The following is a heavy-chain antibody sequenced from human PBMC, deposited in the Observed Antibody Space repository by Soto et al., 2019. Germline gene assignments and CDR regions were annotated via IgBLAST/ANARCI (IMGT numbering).Heavy chain of an antibody. Sequence: GASVKVSCKASGYSFTNYAIYWVRQAPGQRLEWMGRIDAGTGNTKYSQQFQGRVTIIRDTSASTAYMELSSLTSEDTAVYYCARGASSSWMSLDYWGQGTPVTVYS. CDR3: ARGASSSWMSLDY. V-gene: IGHV1-3*01. J-gene: IGHJ4*02. CDR2: IDAGTGNT. CDR1: GYSFTNYA. D-gene: IGHD6-13*01.